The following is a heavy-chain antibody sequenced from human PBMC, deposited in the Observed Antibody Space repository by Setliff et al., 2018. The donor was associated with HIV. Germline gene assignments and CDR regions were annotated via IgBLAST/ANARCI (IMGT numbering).Heavy chain of an antibody. V-gene: IGHV1-8*02. CDR2: MNPKSGNT. CDR1: GYTFTSSD. Sequence: ASVKVSCKASGYTFTSSDINWVRQAPGQGLEWMGWMNPKSGNTGYAQKFQGRVTMTSNTFIGTAYMELSSLTSEDTAVYYCARGHLDYNFWDEVLGNWFDPWGQGTLVTVSS. D-gene: IGHD3-3*01. CDR3: ARGHLDYNFWDEVLGNWFDP. J-gene: IGHJ5*02.